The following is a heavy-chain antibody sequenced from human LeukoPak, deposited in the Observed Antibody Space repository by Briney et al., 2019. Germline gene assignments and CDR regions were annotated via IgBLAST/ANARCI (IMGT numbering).Heavy chain of an antibody. J-gene: IGHJ3*02. CDR1: GYTFTSYA. Sequence: ASVKVSCKASGYTFTSYAMHWVRQAPGQRLELMGWINAGNGNTKYSQKFQGRVTITRDTSASTAYMELSSLRSEDTAVYYCARDSGLPDYYDSSGYYEDAFDIWGQGTMVTVSS. CDR2: INAGNGNT. D-gene: IGHD3-22*01. V-gene: IGHV1-3*01. CDR3: ARDSGLPDYYDSSGYYEDAFDI.